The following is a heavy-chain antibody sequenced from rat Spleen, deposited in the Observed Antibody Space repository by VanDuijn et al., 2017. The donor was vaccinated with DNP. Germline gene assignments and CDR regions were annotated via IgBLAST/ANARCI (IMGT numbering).Heavy chain of an antibody. CDR1: GYSSTSGYR. CDR2: ITNEGST. V-gene: IGHV3-3*01. J-gene: IGHJ2*01. Sequence: VQLQESGPGLVKPSQSLSLNCSVTGYSSTSGYRWNWTRMLPVNKMEWIGYITNEGSTNYNPSLKSRISVTRDTSKNQFFLQLTSVTTEDTATYYCARWNIGTTTLDYWGQGVMVTVSS. CDR3: ARWNIGTTTLDY. D-gene: IGHD1-5*01.